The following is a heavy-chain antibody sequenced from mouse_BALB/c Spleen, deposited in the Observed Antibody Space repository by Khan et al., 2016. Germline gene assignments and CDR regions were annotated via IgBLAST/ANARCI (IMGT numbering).Heavy chain of an antibody. CDR2: IEPANDNT. D-gene: IGHD2-3*01. V-gene: IGHV14-3*02. CDR3: ASTAKGYYAALDY. J-gene: IGHJ4*01. CDR1: GFNINDTY. Sequence: VQLKESGAELVKPGASVKLSCTASGFNINDTYMHWVKQRPEQGLEWIGRIEPANDNTKYDPKFQSKATLTADPSSNTAYMQLNSLTSEDTAIYYSASTAKGYYAALDYWGQGTSVPVSS.